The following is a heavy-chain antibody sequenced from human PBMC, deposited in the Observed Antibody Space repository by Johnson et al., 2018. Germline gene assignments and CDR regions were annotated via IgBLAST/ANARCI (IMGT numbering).Heavy chain of an antibody. D-gene: IGHD2-15*01. V-gene: IGHV3-21*04. CDR2: ISSRSNYI. CDR3: AKDFKRYCSGGSCYSGMDV. J-gene: IGHJ6*02. Sequence: EVQLLETGGGLVKPGGSXRLSCAASGFTFSSYSMNWVRQAPGKGLEWGSSISSRSNYIYYADPVKGRFTISRDNAKNSLYLQMNSLRAEDTALYYCAKDFKRYCSGGSCYSGMDVWGQGTTVTVSS. CDR1: GFTFSSYS.